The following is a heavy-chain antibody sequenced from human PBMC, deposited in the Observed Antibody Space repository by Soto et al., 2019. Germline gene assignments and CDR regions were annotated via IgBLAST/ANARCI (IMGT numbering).Heavy chain of an antibody. D-gene: IGHD3-3*01. CDR1: GSSISSSSYY. CDR3: ARGSRFLEWLFGPGAFDI. J-gene: IGHJ3*02. CDR2: IYYSGST. V-gene: IGHV4-39*07. Sequence: PSETLSLTCTVSGSSISSSSYYWGWIRQPPGKGLEWIGSIYYSGSTYYNPSLKSRVTISVDTSKNQFSLKLSSVTAADTAVYYCARGSRFLEWLFGPGAFDIWGQGTMVTVSS.